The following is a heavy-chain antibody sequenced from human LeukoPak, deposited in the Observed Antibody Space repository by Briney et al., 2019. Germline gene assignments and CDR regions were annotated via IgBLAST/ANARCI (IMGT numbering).Heavy chain of an antibody. J-gene: IGHJ4*02. V-gene: IGHV3-30*02. CDR2: IQSDGRNQ. CDR3: AKDKSMVRELDY. Sequence: GGSLRLSCTASGFTFRSYGMHWVRQAPGKGLEWLAFIQSDGRNQYYADSVKGQFTISRDNSKNTLFLQMNNLRAEDTAVYYCAKDKSMVRELDYWGQGTLVTVSS. CDR1: GFTFRSYG. D-gene: IGHD3-10*01.